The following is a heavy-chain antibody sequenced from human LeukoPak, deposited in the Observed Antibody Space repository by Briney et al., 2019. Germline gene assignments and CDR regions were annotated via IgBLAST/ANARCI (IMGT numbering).Heavy chain of an antibody. Sequence: GASVKVSCKASGYTFTSYYMHWVRQAPGQGLEWMGIINPSGGSTSYAQKFQGRVTMTRDTSTSTVYMELSSLRSEDTAVYYCARDKRRSDYYGSGSYYPDAFDIWGQGTMVTVSS. CDR1: GYTFTSYY. CDR3: ARDKRRSDYYGSGSYYPDAFDI. CDR2: INPSGGST. J-gene: IGHJ3*02. V-gene: IGHV1-46*01. D-gene: IGHD3-10*01.